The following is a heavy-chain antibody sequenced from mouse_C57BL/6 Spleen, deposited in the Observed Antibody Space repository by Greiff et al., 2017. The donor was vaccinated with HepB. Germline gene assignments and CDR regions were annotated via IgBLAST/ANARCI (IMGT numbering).Heavy chain of an antibody. CDR2: ISDGGSYT. J-gene: IGHJ2*01. D-gene: IGHD4-1*01. CDR3: AQTGDFDY. V-gene: IGHV5-4*01. Sequence: EVHLVESGGGLVKPGGSLKLSCAASGFTFSSYAMSWVRQTPEKRLEWVATISDGGSYTYYPDNVKGRFTISRDNAKNNLYLQMSHLKSEDTAMYYCAQTGDFDYWGQGTTLTVSS. CDR1: GFTFSSYA.